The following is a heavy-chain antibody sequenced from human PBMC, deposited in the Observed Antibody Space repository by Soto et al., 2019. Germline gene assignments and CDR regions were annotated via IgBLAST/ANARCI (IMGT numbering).Heavy chain of an antibody. CDR3: ARRDRSGFSYWLDT. Sequence: QVQLQESGPGLVKPSQTLSLTRTVSGGSISSGDYYWSWIRQHPGKGLEWIGTIYFSGTTYYNPSITSRVTISVETSTSQFSLKLSSVTAADTAVYYCARRDRSGFSYWLDTWGQGTLVTVSS. J-gene: IGHJ5*02. CDR1: GGSISSGDYY. CDR2: IYFSGTT. D-gene: IGHD3-22*01. V-gene: IGHV4-31*03.